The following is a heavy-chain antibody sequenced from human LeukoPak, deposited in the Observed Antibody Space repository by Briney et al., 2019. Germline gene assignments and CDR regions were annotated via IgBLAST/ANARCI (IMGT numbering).Heavy chain of an antibody. V-gene: IGHV3-7*01. CDR1: GFTFSTYW. J-gene: IGHJ4*02. D-gene: IGHD2-21*02. CDR3: ATDRYNSDWQKRFDS. Sequence: YPGGSLRLSCAASGFTFSTYWMNWYRQAPGKGLEWVGNINQDASEINYVDSVRGRFTISRDNAKNSLHLQMNSLRAEDTAVYYCATDRYNSDWQKRFDSWGQGTLVTVSS. CDR2: INQDASEI.